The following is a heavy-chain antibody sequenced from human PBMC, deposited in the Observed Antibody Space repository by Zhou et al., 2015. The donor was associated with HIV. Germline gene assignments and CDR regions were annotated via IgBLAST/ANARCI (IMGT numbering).Heavy chain of an antibody. CDR2: IIPIFGTA. V-gene: IGHV1-69*01. CDR1: GGTFSSYA. Sequence: QVQLVQSGAEVKKPGSSVKVSCKASGGTFSSYAISWVRQAPGQGLEWMGGIIPIFGTANYAQKFQGRVTITADESTSTAYMELSSLRSEDTAVYYCAREYCSSTSCPRTDAFDIWGQGTMVTVSS. CDR3: AREYCSSTSCPRTDAFDI. J-gene: IGHJ3*02. D-gene: IGHD2-2*01.